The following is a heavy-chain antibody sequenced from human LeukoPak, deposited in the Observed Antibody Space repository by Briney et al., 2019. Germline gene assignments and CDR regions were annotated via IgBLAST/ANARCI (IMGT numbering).Heavy chain of an antibody. J-gene: IGHJ4*02. CDR2: FSTRSSTI. CDR1: GFTFSYYS. Sequence: PGGSPRLSCAASGFTFSYYSMNWVRQAPGKGLEWVSYFSTRSSTISYADSVKGRFAISRDNAKNSLYLQMNSLRDEGTAVYYCARDQDYGFDYWGQGTLVIVSS. D-gene: IGHD4-17*01. V-gene: IGHV3-48*02. CDR3: ARDQDYGFDY.